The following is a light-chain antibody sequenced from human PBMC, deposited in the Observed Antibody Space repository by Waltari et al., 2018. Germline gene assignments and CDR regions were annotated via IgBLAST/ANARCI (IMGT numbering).Light chain of an antibody. Sequence: EIVLTQSPGTLSLSPGERATLSCRASHSVRSNFLAWYQQKPGQAPRLLIYGASYRAAGIRARFSGSGSGTDFTLTISRVEPEDFAVYFCQQYGSSPPLTFGGGTKVEIK. CDR1: HSVRSNF. CDR2: GAS. J-gene: IGKJ4*01. CDR3: QQYGSSPPLT. V-gene: IGKV3-20*01.